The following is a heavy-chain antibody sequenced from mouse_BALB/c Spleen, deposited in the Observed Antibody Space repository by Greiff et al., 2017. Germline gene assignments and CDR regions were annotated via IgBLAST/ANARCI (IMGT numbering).Heavy chain of an antibody. CDR3: ARIYDGYYGYVRYYAMDY. D-gene: IGHD2-3*01. Sequence: EVQLQESGPGLVKPSQSLSLTCTVTGYSITSDYAWNWIRQFPGNKLEWMGYISYSGSTSYNPSLKSRISITRDTSKNQFFLQLNSVTTEDTATYYGARIYDGYYGYVRYYAMDYWGQGTSVTVSS. J-gene: IGHJ4*01. V-gene: IGHV3-2*02. CDR2: ISYSGST. CDR1: GYSITSDYA.